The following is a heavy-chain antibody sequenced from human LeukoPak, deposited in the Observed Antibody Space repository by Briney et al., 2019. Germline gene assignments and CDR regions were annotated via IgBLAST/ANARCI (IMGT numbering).Heavy chain of an antibody. D-gene: IGHD6-6*01. CDR2: IYSGGST. J-gene: IGHJ3*02. CDR1: GGPVSSFY. V-gene: IGHV3-53*01. CDR3: AREISSSPSNDAFDI. Sequence: PGGPLTLPCTVSGGPVSSFYVSWVRRAPGKGLEWVSVIYSGGSTYYADSVKGRFTISRDNSKNTLYLQMNSLRAEDTAVYYCAREISSSPSNDAFDIWGQGTMVTVSS.